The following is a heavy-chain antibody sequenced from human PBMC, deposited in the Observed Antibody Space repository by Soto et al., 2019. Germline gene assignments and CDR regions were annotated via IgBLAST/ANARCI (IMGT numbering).Heavy chain of an antibody. CDR2: ISHNGGTT. Sequence: EVQLVESGGTLVQPGGSLRLSCSVSGVTFAINVMHWVRQAPGKGLEYVSSISHNGGTTYYADPVKGRFTISRDNSKNTLYLQMSGLRVEDTAVYYCVSTKRTDLRFFSGYYGMDVWGQGTTVTVSS. CDR1: GVTFAINV. V-gene: IGHV3-64D*06. CDR3: VSTKRTDLRFFSGYYGMDV. J-gene: IGHJ6*02. D-gene: IGHD3-3*01.